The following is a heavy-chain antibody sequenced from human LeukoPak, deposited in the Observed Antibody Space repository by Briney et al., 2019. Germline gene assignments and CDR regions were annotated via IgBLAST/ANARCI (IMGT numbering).Heavy chain of an antibody. D-gene: IGHD1-26*01. CDR3: ARYGRYRVFDI. CDR1: GFTSSAYW. J-gene: IGHJ3*02. CDR2: INSDVSTT. V-gene: IGHV3-74*01. Sequence: PGGSLRLSCAASGFTSSAYWMHWVRQVPGKGLVWVSRINSDVSTTNYADSVKGRFTISRDNAKNTIYLQMNSLRAEDTAVYYCARYGRYRVFDIWGPGTVVTVSS.